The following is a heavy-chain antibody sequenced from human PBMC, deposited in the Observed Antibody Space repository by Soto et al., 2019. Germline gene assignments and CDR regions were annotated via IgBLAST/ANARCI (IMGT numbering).Heavy chain of an antibody. CDR1: GFTFSSYA. Sequence: GGSLRLSCAASGFTFSSYAMHWVRQAPGKGLEWVAVISYDGSNKYYADSVKGRFTISRDNCKNTLYLQMNSLRAEDTAVYYCARGQRTKYSSSWYPDYYYGMDIWGQGTTVNVSS. V-gene: IGHV3-30-3*01. D-gene: IGHD6-13*01. J-gene: IGHJ6*02. CDR3: ARGQRTKYSSSWYPDYYYGMDI. CDR2: ISYDGSNK.